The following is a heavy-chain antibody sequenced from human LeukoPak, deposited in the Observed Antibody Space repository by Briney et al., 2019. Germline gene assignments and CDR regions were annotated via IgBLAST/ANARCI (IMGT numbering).Heavy chain of an antibody. CDR2: IQSDGSNT. CDR1: GFTFSNYD. Sequence: PGGSLRLSCAASGFTFSNYDMHWVRQAPGRGLEWVALIQSDGSNTYSADSVKGRFTISRDNPRNTLHLQMNRLRPEDTAAYYCAKRYCKSATCRSDMDAWGQGTTVTVSS. J-gene: IGHJ6*02. D-gene: IGHD2-15*01. V-gene: IGHV3-30*02. CDR3: AKRYCKSATCRSDMDA.